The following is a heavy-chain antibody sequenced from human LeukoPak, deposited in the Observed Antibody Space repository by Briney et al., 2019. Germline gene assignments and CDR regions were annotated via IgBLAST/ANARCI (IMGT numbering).Heavy chain of an antibody. CDR1: GFTFSSYW. CDR3: AGGGFGEAYYYYYYMDV. J-gene: IGHJ6*03. V-gene: IGHV3-7*03. Sequence: PGRSLRLSCAASGFTFSSYWMSWVRQAPGKGLEWVANIKQDGREKYYVDSVKGRFTISRDNSKNTLFLQMNSLRAEDTAVYYCAGGGFGEAYYYYYYMDVWGKGTTVTVSS. CDR2: IKQDGREK. D-gene: IGHD3-10*01.